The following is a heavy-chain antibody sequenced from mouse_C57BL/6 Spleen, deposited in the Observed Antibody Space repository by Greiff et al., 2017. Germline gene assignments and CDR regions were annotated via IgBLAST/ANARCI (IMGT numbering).Heavy chain of an antibody. Sequence: QVQLQQSGAELVKPGASVKLSCKASGYTFTSYWMHWVKQRPGQGLEWIGMIHPNSGSTNYNEKFKSKATLTVDKSSSTAYMQLSSLTSEDSAVYYSATRYYGSSGYFDVWGTGTTVTVSS. CDR1: GYTFTSYW. V-gene: IGHV1-64*01. J-gene: IGHJ1*03. CDR2: IHPNSGST. D-gene: IGHD1-1*01. CDR3: ATRYYGSSGYFDV.